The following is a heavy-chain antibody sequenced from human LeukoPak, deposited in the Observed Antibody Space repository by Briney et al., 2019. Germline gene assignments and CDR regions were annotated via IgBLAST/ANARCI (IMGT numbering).Heavy chain of an antibody. J-gene: IGHJ4*02. V-gene: IGHV3-30*02. CDR2: IQPHGIDT. CDR1: GFNFNNYG. CDR3: AKRDRTTEFDY. D-gene: IGHD1-1*01. Sequence: PGGSLRLSCATSGFNFNNYGMHWVREPPGKGLEWVALIQPHGIDTYYADSVKGRFTVFRDNSKSTLYLQLNSLTPDDTAIYYCAKRDRTTEFDYWGQGTLVTVSS.